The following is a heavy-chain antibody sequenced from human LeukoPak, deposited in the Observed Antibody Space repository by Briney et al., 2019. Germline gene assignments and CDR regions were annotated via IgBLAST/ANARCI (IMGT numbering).Heavy chain of an antibody. D-gene: IGHD3-3*01. J-gene: IGHJ6*02. Sequence: PGGSLRLSCADSGFTFSSYAMSWVRQAPGKGLEWVSAISVSGGSTYYADSVKGRFTISRDNSKNTLYLQMNSLRAEDTAVYYCAKGVGIYYYYGMDVWGQGTTVTVS. CDR1: GFTFSSYA. CDR2: ISVSGGST. CDR3: AKGVGIYYYYGMDV. V-gene: IGHV3-23*01.